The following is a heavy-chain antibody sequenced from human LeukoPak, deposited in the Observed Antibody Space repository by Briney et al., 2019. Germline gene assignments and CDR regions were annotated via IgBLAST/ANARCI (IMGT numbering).Heavy chain of an antibody. V-gene: IGHV4-31*03. D-gene: IGHD2-2*01. CDR2: IYYSGST. J-gene: IGHJ2*01. CDR1: GGSISSGGYY. Sequence: SQTLSLTCTVSGGSISSGGYYWSWIRQHPGQGLEWIGYIYYSGSTYYNPSLKSRVTISVDTSKNQFSLKLSSVTAADTAVYYCARGPPAAALFWYFDLWGRGTLVTVSS. CDR3: ARGPPAAALFWYFDL.